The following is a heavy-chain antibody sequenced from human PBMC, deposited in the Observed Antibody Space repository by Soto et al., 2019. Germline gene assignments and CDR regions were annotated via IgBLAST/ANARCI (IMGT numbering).Heavy chain of an antibody. Sequence: GGSLRLSCAASGFTFDDYAMHWVRQAPGKGLEWVSGISLNSGSIGYADSVKGRFTISRDNAKNSLYLQMNSLRAEDTALYYCAKDMGSSGWYYFDYWGQGTLVTVSS. D-gene: IGHD6-19*01. CDR2: ISLNSGSI. CDR3: AKDMGSSGWYYFDY. CDR1: GFTFDDYA. J-gene: IGHJ4*02. V-gene: IGHV3-9*01.